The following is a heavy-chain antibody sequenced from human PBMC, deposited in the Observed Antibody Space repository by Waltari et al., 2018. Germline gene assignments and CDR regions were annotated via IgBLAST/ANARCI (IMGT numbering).Heavy chain of an antibody. Sequence: QVQLQESGPGLVKPSETLSLTCTVSGGSISSYYWSWIRQPAGKGLEWIGRIYTSGSTNYNPSLKSLVTMSVDTSKNQFSLKLSSVTAADTAVYYCARDFIAAAGTPPNWYFDLWGRGTLVTVSS. CDR1: GGSISSYY. CDR2: IYTSGST. V-gene: IGHV4-4*07. CDR3: ARDFIAAAGTPPNWYFDL. J-gene: IGHJ2*01. D-gene: IGHD6-13*01.